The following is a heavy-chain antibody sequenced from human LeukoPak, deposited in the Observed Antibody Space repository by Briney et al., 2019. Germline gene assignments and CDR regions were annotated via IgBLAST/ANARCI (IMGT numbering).Heavy chain of an antibody. J-gene: IGHJ3*02. CDR2: IYYSGSA. CDR1: GGSISSSSYY. CDR3: ARERDYGGNSREDAFDI. V-gene: IGHV4-39*07. Sequence: SETLSLTCTVSGGSISSSSYYWGWIRQPPGMGLEWIGSIYYSGSAYYNPSLKSRVTISVDTSKNQFSLKLSSVTAADTAVYYCARERDYGGNSREDAFDIWGQGTMVTVSS. D-gene: IGHD4-23*01.